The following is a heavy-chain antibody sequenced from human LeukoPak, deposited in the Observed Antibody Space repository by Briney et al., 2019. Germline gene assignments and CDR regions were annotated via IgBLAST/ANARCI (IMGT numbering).Heavy chain of an antibody. J-gene: IGHJ5*02. D-gene: IGHD6-13*01. CDR2: INPSGGST. V-gene: IGHV1-46*01. CDR3: ARGSIAAAPPFDP. Sequence: GASVTVSCTASGYTFTSYYMHWVRQAPGQGLEWMGIINPSGGSTSYAQKFQGRVTMTRDTSTSTVYMELSSLRSEDTAVYYCARGSIAAAPPFDPRGQGTLVTVSS. CDR1: GYTFTSYY.